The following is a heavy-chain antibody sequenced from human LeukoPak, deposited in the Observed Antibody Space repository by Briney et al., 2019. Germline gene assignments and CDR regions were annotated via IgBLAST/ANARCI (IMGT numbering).Heavy chain of an antibody. CDR3: ARDREGGSSSWYNLGWFDY. J-gene: IGHJ4*02. V-gene: IGHV3-48*01. CDR2: ISSSSSTI. Sequence: QSGGSLRLSCAASGFTFSSYEMDWVRQAPGKGLEWVSYISSSSSTIYYADSVKGRFTISRDNAKNSLYLQMNSLRAEDTAVYYCARDREGGSSSWYNLGWFDYWGQGTLVTVSS. CDR1: GFTFSSYE. D-gene: IGHD6-13*01.